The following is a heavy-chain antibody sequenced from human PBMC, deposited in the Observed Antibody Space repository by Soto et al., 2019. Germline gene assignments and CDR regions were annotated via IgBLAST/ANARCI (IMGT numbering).Heavy chain of an antibody. V-gene: IGHV4-59*12. Sequence: PSETLSLTCTVSGDSICSYYWSCMRQPQGKGLEWIGYIYYSGSTNYNPSLKSRVTISVDTSKNQFSLKLSSVTAADTAVYYCARDAPRSYLGYWGQGTLVTVS. CDR1: GDSICSYY. CDR3: ARDAPRSYLGY. J-gene: IGHJ4*02. CDR2: IYYSGST.